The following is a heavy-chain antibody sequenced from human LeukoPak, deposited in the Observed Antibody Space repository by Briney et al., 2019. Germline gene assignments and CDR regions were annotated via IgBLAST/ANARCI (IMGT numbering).Heavy chain of an antibody. CDR2: TYTGGRA. Sequence: SQTLSLTCTVSGASITTPGYYWSWIRQPAGKGLEWIGRTYTGGRAEYNPSLDSRATLSVDISKKQFSLTLTSVRAAYAAAYFCATERVYGVSSPAFDSWGQGTLVTVSS. J-gene: IGHJ4*02. V-gene: IGHV4-61*02. CDR1: GASITTPGYY. D-gene: IGHD4-17*01. CDR3: ATERVYGVSSPAFDS.